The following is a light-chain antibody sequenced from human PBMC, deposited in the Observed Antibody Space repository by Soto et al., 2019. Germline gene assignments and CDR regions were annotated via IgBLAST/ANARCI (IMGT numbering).Light chain of an antibody. Sequence: DIQVTQSPSSLSASVGDSVTLSCQTSQRVDSYIHWYQHQSGKPPKHLIYAASTLQDGVPSRFSGGGSGTAFSLIITGLQPGDSATYYCQQTYTSVATFGQGTKV. V-gene: IGKV1-39*01. CDR1: QRVDSY. CDR3: QQTYTSVAT. CDR2: AAS. J-gene: IGKJ1*01.